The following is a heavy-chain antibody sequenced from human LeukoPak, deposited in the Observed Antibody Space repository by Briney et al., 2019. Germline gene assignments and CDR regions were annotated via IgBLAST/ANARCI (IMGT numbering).Heavy chain of an antibody. D-gene: IGHD2-2*02. CDR1: GFTFSSYS. CDR2: ISSSGTTI. Sequence: GGSLRLSCAASGFTFSSYSMNWVRQAPGKGLEWVSYISSSGTTIYHADSVKGRFTISRDNPKNSLYLQMNSLRAEDTAVYYCARGYCNSNTCYIAFDVWGQGTMVTVSS. J-gene: IGHJ3*01. V-gene: IGHV3-48*01. CDR3: ARGYCNSNTCYIAFDV.